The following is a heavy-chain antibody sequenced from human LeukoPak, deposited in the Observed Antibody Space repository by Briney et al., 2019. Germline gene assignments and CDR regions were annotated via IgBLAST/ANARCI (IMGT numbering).Heavy chain of an antibody. CDR2: FDPEDGET. J-gene: IGHJ4*02. Sequence: ASVKVSCKVSGYTLTELSMHWVRQAPGKGLEWMGGFDPEDGETIYAQKFQGRVTMTEDTSTDTAYMELSSLRSEDTAVYYCARDYAPTYYYDSSGYFPDYWGQGTLVTVSS. CDR1: GYTLTELS. CDR3: ARDYAPTYYYDSSGYFPDY. V-gene: IGHV1-24*01. D-gene: IGHD3-22*01.